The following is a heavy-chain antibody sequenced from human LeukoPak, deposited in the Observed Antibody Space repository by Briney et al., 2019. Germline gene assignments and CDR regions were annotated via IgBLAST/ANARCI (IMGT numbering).Heavy chain of an antibody. D-gene: IGHD2-15*01. J-gene: IGHJ5*02. CDR3: AREMSGYCSGGSCYSRPGA. Sequence: GGSLRLSCTASGFTFSTYNMNWVRQAPGKGLEWVSYISSSTTTISYADSVKGRFTISRDNAKNSLYLQMNSLRVEDTAVYYCAREMSGYCSGGSCYSRPGAWGQGTLVTVSS. V-gene: IGHV3-48*04. CDR2: ISSSTTTI. CDR1: GFTFSTYN.